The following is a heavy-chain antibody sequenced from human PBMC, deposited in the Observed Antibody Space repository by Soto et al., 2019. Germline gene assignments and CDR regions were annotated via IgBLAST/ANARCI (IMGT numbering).Heavy chain of an antibody. Sequence: SETLSVACAVYGGSFSGYYWSWIRQPPGKGLEWIGEINHSGSTNYNPSLKSRVTISVDTSKNQFSLKLSSVTAADTAVYYCARDNYGMDVWGQGTTVTVSS. V-gene: IGHV4-34*01. CDR1: GGSFSGYY. CDR3: ARDNYGMDV. J-gene: IGHJ6*02. CDR2: INHSGST.